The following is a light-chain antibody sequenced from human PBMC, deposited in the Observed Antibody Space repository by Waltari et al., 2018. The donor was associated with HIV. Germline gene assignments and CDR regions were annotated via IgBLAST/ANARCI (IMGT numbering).Light chain of an antibody. CDR2: EPA. CDR3: QQYDSGPRGIT. CDR1: QTIRAQ. J-gene: IGKJ2*01. Sequence: EIVMTQSPPTLSVSPGQRVTPSCRARQTIRAQVAWDQQRPCQAPRLLIYEPATRPTGIPARFSGSGSGTEFTLTISSLQSEDFATYFCQQYDSGPRGITFGQGTMLEIK. V-gene: IGKV3-15*01.